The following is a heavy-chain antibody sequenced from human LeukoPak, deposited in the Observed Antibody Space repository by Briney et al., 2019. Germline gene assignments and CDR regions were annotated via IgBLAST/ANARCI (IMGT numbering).Heavy chain of an antibody. CDR3: ARVSGIAARAPLGYYYMDV. Sequence: PGGSLRLSSAASGFTFSNAWMSWVRQAPGKGLEWVGRIKTKTDGGTTDYAAPVKGRFTISRDDSKNTLYLQMNSLRAEDTAAYYCARVSGIAARAPLGYYYMDVWGKGTTVTVSS. CDR2: IKTKTDGGTT. V-gene: IGHV3-15*01. D-gene: IGHD6-6*01. J-gene: IGHJ6*03. CDR1: GFTFSNAW.